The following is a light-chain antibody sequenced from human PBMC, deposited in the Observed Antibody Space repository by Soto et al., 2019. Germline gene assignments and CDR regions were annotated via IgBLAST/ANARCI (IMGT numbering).Light chain of an antibody. CDR3: SSYAGSNVLVV. Sequence: QSALTQPGSVSGSPGQSITISCSGTSNDIGSYNLVSWYQQHPGKAPKVIIFEGSRLPSGVSSRFSGSKSGNTASLTISGLRPEDEADYYCSSYAGSNVLVVFGGGTKLTVL. J-gene: IGLJ2*01. CDR1: SNDIGSYNL. V-gene: IGLV2-23*01. CDR2: EGS.